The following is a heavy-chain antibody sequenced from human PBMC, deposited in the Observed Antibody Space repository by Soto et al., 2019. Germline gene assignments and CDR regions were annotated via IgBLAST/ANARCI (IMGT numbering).Heavy chain of an antibody. J-gene: IGHJ4*02. CDR2: IYWNDDK. V-gene: IGHV2-5*01. D-gene: IGHD6-6*01. Sequence: SGPTLVNPTQTLTLTCTFSGFSLSTSGVGVGWIRQPPGKALEWLAFIYWNDDKRYSPSLRSRLTITKDTSKNQVVLTMTNMDPVDTATYYCAQQSSSDIRPDYCGQGTLVTVS. CDR1: GFSLSTSGVG. CDR3: AQQSSSDIRPDY.